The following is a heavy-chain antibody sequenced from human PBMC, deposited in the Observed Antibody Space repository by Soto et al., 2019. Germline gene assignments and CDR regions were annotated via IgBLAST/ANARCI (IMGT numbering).Heavy chain of an antibody. CDR2: IYPGKSQT. Sequence: GESLKISCEGSGYKFATYWIAWVRQMPGRGLERMGIIYPGKSQTIYNPSFRGLVTISADTSLNTAYLQWDSLRASDTAIYYCARGFTGSAGRFDPWGQGTVVTVSS. J-gene: IGHJ5*02. CDR3: ARGFTGSAGRFDP. V-gene: IGHV5-51*01. D-gene: IGHD2-8*02. CDR1: GYKFATYW.